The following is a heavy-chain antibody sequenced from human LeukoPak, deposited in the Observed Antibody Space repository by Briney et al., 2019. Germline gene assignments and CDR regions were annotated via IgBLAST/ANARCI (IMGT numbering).Heavy chain of an antibody. D-gene: IGHD4-23*01. CDR2: IASDGSST. Sequence: GGSLRLSCAASGFTFSSYWMNWVRQAPGKGLVWVSRIASDGSSTTHADSVKGRFSISRDNAKNTLYLQTNSLRVEDTAVYYCARGRPHGNDYWGQGTLVTVSS. CDR3: ARGRPHGNDY. J-gene: IGHJ4*02. V-gene: IGHV3-74*01. CDR1: GFTFSSYW.